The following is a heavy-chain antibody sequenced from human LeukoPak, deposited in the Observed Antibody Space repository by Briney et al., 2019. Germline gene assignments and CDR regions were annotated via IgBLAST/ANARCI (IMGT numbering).Heavy chain of an antibody. CDR1: GFTFSRYW. CDR3: ARGDLDYYDSSGYPNWFDP. V-gene: IGHV3-74*01. Sequence: GGSLRLSCAASGFTFSRYWMHWVRQAPGKGLVWVSRINSDGSSTSYADSVKGRFTISRDNAKNTLYLQMNSLRAEDTAVYYCARGDLDYYDSSGYPNWFDPWGQGTLVTVSS. J-gene: IGHJ5*02. D-gene: IGHD3-22*01. CDR2: INSDGSST.